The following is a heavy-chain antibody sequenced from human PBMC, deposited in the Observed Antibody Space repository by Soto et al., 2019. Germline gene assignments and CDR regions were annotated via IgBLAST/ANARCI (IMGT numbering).Heavy chain of an antibody. D-gene: IGHD3-10*01. Sequence: QVQLQESGPGLVKSSQTLSLTCAVSGGSISSGGNYWSWIRQHPGKGLEWIGYIYYSGSTYYNPSPKSRVTLSVDTSKNQFSLKLNSVTAADTAVYYCARARMVRGVIYYYGMDVWGQGTTVTVSS. CDR3: ARARMVRGVIYYYGMDV. CDR2: IYYSGST. J-gene: IGHJ6*02. CDR1: GGSISSGGNY. V-gene: IGHV4-31*11.